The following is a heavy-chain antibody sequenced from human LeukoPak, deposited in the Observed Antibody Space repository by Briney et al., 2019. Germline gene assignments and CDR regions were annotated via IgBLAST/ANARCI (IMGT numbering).Heavy chain of an antibody. D-gene: IGHD6-13*01. J-gene: IGHJ4*02. CDR2: ISYDGSNK. Sequence: PGRSLRLSCAASGFTFSSYPMYWVRQAPGKGLEWVAVISYDGSNKYYADSVKGRFTISRDNSKNTLYLQMNSLRADDTAVYYCARDLEQQLVPYYFDYWGRGTLVSVSS. V-gene: IGHV3-30*04. CDR3: ARDLEQQLVPYYFDY. CDR1: GFTFSSYP.